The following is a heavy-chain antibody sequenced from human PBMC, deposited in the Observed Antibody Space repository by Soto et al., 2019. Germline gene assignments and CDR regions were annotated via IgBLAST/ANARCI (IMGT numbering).Heavy chain of an antibody. CDR1: GFTFSSYA. CDR2: ITSDGGTT. V-gene: IGHV3-64*01. CDR3: ARDHAWPGYCSGDSCYGHYFYYMDV. D-gene: IGHD2-15*01. J-gene: IGHJ6*03. Sequence: EVQLVESGGGLVQPGGSLRLSCAASGFTFSSYAMHWVRQAPGKGLEYVSAITSDGGTTYYANSVKGRFTISRDNSKNKLYLQMGSLRYGDMAVYYCARDHAWPGYCSGDSCYGHYFYYMDVWGKGTTVTVSS.